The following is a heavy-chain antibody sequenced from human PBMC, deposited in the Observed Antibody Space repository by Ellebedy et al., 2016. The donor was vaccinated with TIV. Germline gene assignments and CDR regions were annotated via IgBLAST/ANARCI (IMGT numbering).Heavy chain of an antibody. CDR2: IIPIFGTA. J-gene: IGHJ4*02. D-gene: IGHD3-16*02. Sequence: SVKVSXXASGGTFSSYAISWVRQAPGQGLEWMGGIIPIFGTANYAQKFQGRVTITADKSTSTAYMELSSLRSEDTAVYYCASGDYIWGSYRPPDYWGQGTLVTVSS. V-gene: IGHV1-69*06. CDR3: ASGDYIWGSYRPPDY. CDR1: GGTFSSYA.